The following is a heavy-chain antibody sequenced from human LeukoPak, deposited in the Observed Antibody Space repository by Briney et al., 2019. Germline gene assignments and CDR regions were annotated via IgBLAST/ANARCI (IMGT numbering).Heavy chain of an antibody. J-gene: IGHJ4*02. Sequence: GGSLRLSFAASGFTFSTYAMSWVRQAPGKGLEWVSAISGSGGSTNYADSVKGRVTVSRDNSKSTLYLQMNSLRAEDTAVYYCAKDGGLWVSAHWGDSWGRGTLVTVSS. D-gene: IGHD7-27*01. CDR2: ISGSGGST. CDR3: AKDGGLWVSAHWGDS. V-gene: IGHV3-23*01. CDR1: GFTFSTYA.